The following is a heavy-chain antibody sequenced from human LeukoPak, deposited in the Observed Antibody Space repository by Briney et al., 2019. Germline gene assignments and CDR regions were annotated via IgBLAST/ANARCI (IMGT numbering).Heavy chain of an antibody. D-gene: IGHD1-26*01. Sequence: GGSLRLSCAASGFTFSSYWMSWVRQVPRKGLEWVANIKQDGRETYYVDSVKGRFTISRDNAKNSLYLQMNSLRAEDTAVYYCARDLIVGAPGEDYWGQGTLVIVSS. CDR3: ARDLIVGAPGEDY. CDR2: IKQDGRET. V-gene: IGHV3-7*01. CDR1: GFTFSSYW. J-gene: IGHJ4*02.